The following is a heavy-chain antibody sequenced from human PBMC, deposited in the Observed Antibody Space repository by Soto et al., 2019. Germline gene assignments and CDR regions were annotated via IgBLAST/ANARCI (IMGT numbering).Heavy chain of an antibody. CDR3: ARDTHAGVASYYYYYYGMDV. CDR1: GFTFSSYG. J-gene: IGHJ6*02. V-gene: IGHV3-33*01. Sequence: GGSLRLSCAASGFTFSSYGMHWVRQAPGKGLEWVAVIWYDGSNKYYADSVKGRFTISRDNSKNTLYLQMNSLRAEDTAVYYCARDTHAGVASYYYYYYGMDVWGQGTTVTVSS. CDR2: IWYDGSNK. D-gene: IGHD2-15*01.